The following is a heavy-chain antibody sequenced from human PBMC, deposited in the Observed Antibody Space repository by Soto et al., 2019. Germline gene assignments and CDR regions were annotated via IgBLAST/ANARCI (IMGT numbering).Heavy chain of an antibody. Sequence: GGSLRLSCAASGFIFSDFWMHWVRQVPGEGLVWVSRINHEGSNTNYADFVRGRFTISRDNSKNMLYLQMNSLRAEDAAVYYCARDEDPTYYLYCLDVWGQGTTVTVSS. CDR3: ARDEDPTYYLYCLDV. CDR1: GFIFSDFW. CDR2: INHEGSNT. V-gene: IGHV3-74*01. J-gene: IGHJ6*02. D-gene: IGHD3-16*02.